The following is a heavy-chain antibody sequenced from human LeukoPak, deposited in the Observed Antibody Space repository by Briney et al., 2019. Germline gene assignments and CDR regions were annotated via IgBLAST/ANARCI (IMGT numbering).Heavy chain of an antibody. CDR2: ISYDGSDK. CDR3: VRDLAATSF. Sequence: GGSLRLSCAASGFTFSSYGIHWVRQAPGKGLEWVALISYDGSDKFFADSVRGRFTISRDNSKNTLYLQMNSLRVEDTAVYYCVRDLAATSFWGQGTMVTVSS. J-gene: IGHJ3*01. CDR1: GFTFSSYG. V-gene: IGHV3-30*03. D-gene: IGHD5-12*01.